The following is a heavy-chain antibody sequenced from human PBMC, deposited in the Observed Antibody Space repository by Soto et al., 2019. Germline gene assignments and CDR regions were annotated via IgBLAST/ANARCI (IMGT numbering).Heavy chain of an antibody. J-gene: IGHJ6*02. CDR2: IYPGDSDT. CDR1: GYSFTSYW. V-gene: IGHV5-51*01. CDR3: ARNPGAGTPSSHYYYGMDV. D-gene: IGHD1-7*01. Sequence: GESLKISCKGSGYSFTSYWIGWVRQMPGKGLEWMGIIYPGDSDTRYSPSFQGQVAISAYKSISTAYLQWSSLKASDTAMYYCARNPGAGTPSSHYYYGMDVWGQGTTVTVSS.